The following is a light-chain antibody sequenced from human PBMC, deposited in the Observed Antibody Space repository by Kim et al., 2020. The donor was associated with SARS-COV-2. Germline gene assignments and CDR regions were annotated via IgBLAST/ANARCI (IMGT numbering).Light chain of an antibody. CDR1: QSVNDK. CDR2: HAS. CDR3: QQYDDWPPFT. V-gene: IGKV3-15*01. Sequence: TQSPATLSVSPGETATLSCGASQSVNDKLAWYQLKPGQAPRLLVFHASTRATGIPARFSGSRAGTDFTPTISSLQSEDIAIYYCQQYDDWPPFTFGQGTKLEI. J-gene: IGKJ2*01.